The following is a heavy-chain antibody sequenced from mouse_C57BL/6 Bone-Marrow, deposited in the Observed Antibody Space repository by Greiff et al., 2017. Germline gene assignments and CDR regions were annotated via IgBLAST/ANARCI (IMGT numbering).Heavy chain of an antibody. Sequence: DVQLQESGAELVKPGASVKLSCTASGFNIKDYYMHWVKQRTEQGLEWIGRIDPEDGETKYAPKFQGKATITADTSSNTAYLQLSSLTSEDTAVYYCASQFMTTVVAGFDDGGQGTTLTVSS. V-gene: IGHV14-2*01. CDR2: IDPEDGET. CDR1: GFNIKDYY. J-gene: IGHJ2*01. D-gene: IGHD1-1*01. CDR3: ASQFMTTVVAGFDD.